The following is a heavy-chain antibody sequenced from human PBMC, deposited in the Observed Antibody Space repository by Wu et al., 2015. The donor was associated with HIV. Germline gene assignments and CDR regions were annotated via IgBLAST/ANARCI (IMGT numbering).Heavy chain of an antibody. V-gene: IGHV1-18*01. J-gene: IGHJ3*02. CDR2: ISVYSGNT. CDR3: ARDELFRVDDAFDM. CDR1: GYTFTSYG. Sequence: QVQLVQSGAEVKKPGASVKVSCKASGYTFTSYGISWVRQAPGQGLEWMGWISVYSGNTNYAQNLQGRVTLTRDTSISTAYMELSRLTSDDTAVYYCARDELFRVDDAFDMWGQGTMVIVSS. D-gene: IGHD2-15*01.